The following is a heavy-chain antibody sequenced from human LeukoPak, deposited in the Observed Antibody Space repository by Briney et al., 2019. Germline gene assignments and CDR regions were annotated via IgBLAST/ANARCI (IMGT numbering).Heavy chain of an antibody. CDR3: GRWNCGGDCYHDGFDI. D-gene: IGHD2-21*02. CDR2: INHSGNT. Sequence: KPSETLSLTCAVYVGSFRDYSWNWFRQPPGRGLEWIGEINHSGNTNYNLSLKSRVTMSVDTSKNQFSLKLTSVTAADTAVCYCGRWNCGGDCYHDGFDIWGQGTMVTVSS. V-gene: IGHV4-34*01. J-gene: IGHJ3*02. CDR1: VGSFRDYS.